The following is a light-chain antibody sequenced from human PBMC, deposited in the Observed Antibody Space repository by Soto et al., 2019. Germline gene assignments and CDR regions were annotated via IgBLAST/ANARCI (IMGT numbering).Light chain of an antibody. V-gene: IGKV3-11*01. CDR1: QSVSRY. J-gene: IGKJ5*01. CDR2: DAF. CDR3: QQRSNWPIT. Sequence: EIVLTQTQATLSLSPGERATLSCRASQSVSRYLAWYQQKPDQAPRLLIYDAFNRATGIPARFSGSGSGTDFTLTISSLEPEDFVVYYCQQRSNWPITFGQGTLLEIK.